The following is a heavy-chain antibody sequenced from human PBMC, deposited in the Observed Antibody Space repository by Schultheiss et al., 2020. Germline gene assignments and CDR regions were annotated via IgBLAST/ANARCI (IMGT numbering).Heavy chain of an antibody. D-gene: IGHD2-2*01. CDR3: ASGDLFQSETQYRHLDY. CDR2: IKQDGSKT. CDR1: RFTFSSYW. V-gene: IGHV3-7*01. Sequence: GGSLRLSCTASRFTFSSYWMTWVRQAPGKGLEWVANIKQDGSKTHYVDSVKGRFTISRDNAKNSLFLQMNSLRAEDTAVYYCASGDLFQSETQYRHLDYWGQGALVTVSS. J-gene: IGHJ4*02.